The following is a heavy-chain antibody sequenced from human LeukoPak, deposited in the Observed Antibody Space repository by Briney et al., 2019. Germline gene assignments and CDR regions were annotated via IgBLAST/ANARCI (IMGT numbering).Heavy chain of an antibody. CDR2: MNQAGSEK. Sequence: GGSLRLSCAASGFTFSSYWMSWVRQAPGKGLEWVANMNQAGSEKCYVDSVKGRFTISRDNAKNSLYLQMISLRAEDTAVYYCARFRSYNFDYWGQGTLVTVSS. V-gene: IGHV3-7*03. CDR1: GFTFSSYW. CDR3: ARFRSYNFDY. D-gene: IGHD1-26*01. J-gene: IGHJ4*02.